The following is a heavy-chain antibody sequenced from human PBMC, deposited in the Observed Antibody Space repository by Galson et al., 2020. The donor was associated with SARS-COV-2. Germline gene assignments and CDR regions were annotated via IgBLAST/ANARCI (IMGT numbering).Heavy chain of an antibody. V-gene: IGHV2-5*01. D-gene: IGHD2-8*02. Sequence: SGPTLLKPTQPLTLTCTFSGFSPSTSEAGVGWIRQPTGKVLEWLALIYWNDDKWYSPSLKSRLTITKDTSKNQAVLKMTNMDPVDTATYYCAHRHDARWTGADNGFDPWGQGTLVTVSA. CDR1: GFSPSTSEAG. CDR3: AHRHDARWTGADNGFDP. J-gene: IGHJ5*02. CDR2: IYWNDDK.